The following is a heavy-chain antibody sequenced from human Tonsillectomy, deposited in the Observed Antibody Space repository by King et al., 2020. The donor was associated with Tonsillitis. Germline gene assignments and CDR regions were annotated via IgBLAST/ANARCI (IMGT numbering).Heavy chain of an antibody. CDR3: ARETYGAALDY. D-gene: IGHD4-17*01. CDR1: GGTFGSYV. V-gene: IGHV1-69*09. CDR2: IIPIVGIA. J-gene: IGHJ4*02. Sequence: VQLVESGAEVRKPGSSVNVSCKASGGTFGSYVFSWVRQAPGQGLDWMGRIIPIVGIADYAQKFQGRVTITADKSTSTAYMQLSSLRSEDTAVYYCARETYGAALDYWGQGTLVTVSS.